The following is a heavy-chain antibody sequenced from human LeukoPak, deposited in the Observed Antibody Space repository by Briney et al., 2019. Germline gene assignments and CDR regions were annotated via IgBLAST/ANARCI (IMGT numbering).Heavy chain of an antibody. CDR1: GGSFSDYY. CDR2: INHSGST. J-gene: IGHJ5*02. D-gene: IGHD3-10*01. Sequence: PSETLSLTCAVYGGSFSDYYWTWIRQAPGKGLEWIGEINHSGSTNYNPSLKSRVTISVDTSKNQFSLKLSSVTAADTAVYYCARQLDYYGSGSYLGGYNWFDPWGQGTLVTVSS. V-gene: IGHV4-34*01. CDR3: ARQLDYYGSGSYLGGYNWFDP.